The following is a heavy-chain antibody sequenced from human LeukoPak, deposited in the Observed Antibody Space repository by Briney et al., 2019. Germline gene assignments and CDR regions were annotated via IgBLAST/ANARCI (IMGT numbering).Heavy chain of an antibody. CDR1: GGSISSYY. V-gene: IGHV4-4*09. CDR3: ARLTGYYDSSGYYSDAFDI. CDR2: IYTSGST. J-gene: IGHJ3*02. Sequence: SETLSLTCTVSGGSISSYYWSWIRQPPGKGLEWIGYIYTSGSTNYNPSLKSRVTISVDTSKNQFSLKLSSVTAADTAVYYCARLTGYYDSSGYYSDAFDIWGQGTMVTVSS. D-gene: IGHD3-22*01.